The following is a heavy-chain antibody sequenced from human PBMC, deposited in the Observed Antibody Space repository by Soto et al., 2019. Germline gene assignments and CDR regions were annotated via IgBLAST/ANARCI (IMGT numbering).Heavy chain of an antibody. CDR3: ARXQEFGEVAQWFDP. D-gene: IGHD3-10*01. Sequence: QVHLQQSGPGLVKPSQTLSLTCAISGDSVSSNSAAWNWIRQSPSRGLEWLGRTYYRSKWYYDYAVSVKSRIIINSDTSKNQFSLXLDSVTPEDTAVYYCARXQEFGEVAQWFDPWGQGTLVTVSS. V-gene: IGHV6-1*01. CDR1: GDSVSSNSAA. CDR2: TYYRSKWYY. J-gene: IGHJ5*02.